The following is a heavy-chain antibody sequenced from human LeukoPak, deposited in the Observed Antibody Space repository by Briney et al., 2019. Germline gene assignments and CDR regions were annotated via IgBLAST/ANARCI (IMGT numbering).Heavy chain of an antibody. V-gene: IGHV3-23*01. Sequence: HPGGSLRLSCAASGFTFSRYWMSWVRQAPGKGLEWVAGLSGSAGGTNYADSVKGRFTISRDNSKNTLFLQMDRLRAEDTAVYFCAKRGVVVRVFLVGFHKEAYYFDSWGQGAQVTVSS. J-gene: IGHJ4*02. CDR2: LSGSAGGT. CDR3: AKRGVVVRVFLVGFHKEAYYFDS. CDR1: GFTFSRYW. D-gene: IGHD3-16*02.